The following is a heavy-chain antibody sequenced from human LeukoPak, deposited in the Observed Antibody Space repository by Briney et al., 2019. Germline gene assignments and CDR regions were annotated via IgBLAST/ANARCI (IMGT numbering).Heavy chain of an antibody. CDR3: ARSVSSGYYSPFDY. CDR2: IYYSGST. D-gene: IGHD3-22*01. J-gene: IGHJ4*02. Sequence: SETLSLTCNVSGYSISSGYYWGWIRQPPGKGLEWIGSIYYSGSTYYNPSLKSRVTISVDTSKNQFSLKLSSVTAADTAVYYCARSVSSGYYSPFDYWGQGTLVTVSS. V-gene: IGHV4-38-2*02. CDR1: GYSISSGYY.